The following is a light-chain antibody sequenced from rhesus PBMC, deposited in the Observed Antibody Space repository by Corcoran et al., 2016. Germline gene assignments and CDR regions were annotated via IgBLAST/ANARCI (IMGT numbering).Light chain of an antibody. CDR2: GSS. J-gene: IGKJ2*01. CDR3: RQSSSWPYS. V-gene: IGKV3-24*03. CDR1: QSVSMF. Sequence: EIVMTQSPATLALSPGERATLSCRASQSVSMFLGWSQKKPGQVPRLLIYGSSNRATGTPERFSGSWSGTEVTLTISSREPEDVGGYCCRQSSSWPYSFGQGTKVEIK.